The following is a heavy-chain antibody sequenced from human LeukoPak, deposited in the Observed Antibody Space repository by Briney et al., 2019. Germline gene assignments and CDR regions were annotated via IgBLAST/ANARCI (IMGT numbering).Heavy chain of an antibody. D-gene: IGHD3-22*01. Sequence: GSLKLSCAASGFTFSSYAIHWVRQAPGKGLEGVAVISYDGSNKYYADSVKGRFNISRDNSKNTLYLQINSLRAEDTAVYYCARGRYYYDSSGYYRGYYFDYWGQGTLVTVSS. J-gene: IGHJ4*02. CDR2: ISYDGSNK. CDR1: GFTFSSYA. CDR3: ARGRYYYDSSGYYRGYYFDY. V-gene: IGHV3-30-3*01.